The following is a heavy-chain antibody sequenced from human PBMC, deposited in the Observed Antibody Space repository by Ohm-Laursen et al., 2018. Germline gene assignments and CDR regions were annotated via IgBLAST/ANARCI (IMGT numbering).Heavy chain of an antibody. CDR1: GFTFSNYW. J-gene: IGHJ4*02. CDR2: INQHGSEK. D-gene: IGHD6-6*01. Sequence: SLRLSCAASGFTFSNYWMTWVHQAPGKGLEWVANINQHGSEKYYVDSVKGRFTISRDNAKNSLYLQMSSLRAEDTAVYSCARTEYGDYWGQGTLVTVSS. V-gene: IGHV3-7*01. CDR3: ARTEYGDY.